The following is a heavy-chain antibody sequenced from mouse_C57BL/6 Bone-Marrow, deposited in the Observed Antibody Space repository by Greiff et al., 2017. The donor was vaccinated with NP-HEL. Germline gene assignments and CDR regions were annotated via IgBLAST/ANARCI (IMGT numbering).Heavy chain of an antibody. CDR1: GFPITSGYY. Sequence: VKLQESGPGLVKPSQSLFLTCSITGFPITSGYYWIWIRQSPGKPLEWMGYITHSGETFYNPSLQSPISITRETSKNQFFLQLNSVTTEDTAMYYCAGDRSYYDSWFAYWGQGTLVTVSA. CDR3: AGDRSYYDSWFAY. J-gene: IGHJ3*01. CDR2: ITHSGET. D-gene: IGHD2-4*01. V-gene: IGHV12-3*01.